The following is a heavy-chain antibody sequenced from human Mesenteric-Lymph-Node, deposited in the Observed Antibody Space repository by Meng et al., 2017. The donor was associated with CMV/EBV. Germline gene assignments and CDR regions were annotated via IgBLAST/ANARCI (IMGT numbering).Heavy chain of an antibody. V-gene: IGHV1-69*02. Sequence: QVKLLQSGAEVKKPGSSVKVSCKASGDTISSYTISWGRQAPGQGLKWMGRITPILGLANSAQKFQGRVTITADKSTSTAYMELSSLRSEDTAVYYCAGGIAAAGSRWFDPWGQGTLVTVSS. CDR2: ITPILGLA. CDR1: GDTISSYT. J-gene: IGHJ5*02. CDR3: AGGIAAAGSRWFDP. D-gene: IGHD6-13*01.